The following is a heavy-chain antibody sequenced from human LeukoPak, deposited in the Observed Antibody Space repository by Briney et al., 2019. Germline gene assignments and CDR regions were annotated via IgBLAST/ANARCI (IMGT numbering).Heavy chain of an antibody. CDR3: AKAPVTTCRGAFCYPFDY. V-gene: IGHV3-23*01. D-gene: IGHD2-15*01. CDR1: GFTFDDYG. CDR2: ISDTGNT. Sequence: GGSLRLSCAASGFTFDDYGMSWVRQAPGKGLEWVSAISDTGNTYHADSVKGRFTISRDSSKSTLFLQMNRLRPEDAAVYYCAKAPVTTCRGAFCYPFDYWGLGTLVTVSS. J-gene: IGHJ4*02.